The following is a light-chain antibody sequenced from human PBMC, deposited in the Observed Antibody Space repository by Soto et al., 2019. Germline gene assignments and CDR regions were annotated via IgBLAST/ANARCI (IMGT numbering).Light chain of an antibody. CDR3: GTWDSSLSAVYV. CDR2: ENN. Sequence: QSVLTQPPSVSAAPGQKVTISCSGSSSNIGNNYVSWYQQLPGTAPKLLIYENNKRPSGIPDRFSGSKSGTSATLGITVLQTGDEADYYCGTWDSSLSAVYVFGTGTKVTV. CDR1: SSNIGNNY. V-gene: IGLV1-51*02. J-gene: IGLJ1*01.